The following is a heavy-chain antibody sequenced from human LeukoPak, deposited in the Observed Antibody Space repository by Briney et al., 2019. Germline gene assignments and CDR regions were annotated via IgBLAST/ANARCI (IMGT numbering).Heavy chain of an antibody. CDR2: IHSDGGNE. CDR1: GFTFSTYG. CDR3: ARGLPSSTRTYNWFDP. D-gene: IGHD2-2*01. Sequence: GGSLRLSCAASGFTFSTYGIHWVRQAPGKGLEWVAFIHSDGGNEYNGDSVKGRFTISTDNSKNTLYLQMNSLRTEDTAVYYCARGLPSSTRTYNWFDPWGPGTLVTVSS. J-gene: IGHJ5*02. V-gene: IGHV3-30*02.